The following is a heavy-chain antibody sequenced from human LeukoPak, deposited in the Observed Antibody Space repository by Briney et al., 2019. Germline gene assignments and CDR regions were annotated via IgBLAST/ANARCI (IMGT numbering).Heavy chain of an antibody. J-gene: IGHJ4*02. CDR3: ARSLPYGTTWYGRSDF. CDR1: GFTFSAYW. CDR2: IRQDGDTK. D-gene: IGHD6-13*01. V-gene: IGHV3-7*03. Sequence: GGSLRLSCAASGFTFSAYWMTWVRQAPGKGLEWVANIRQDGDTKYYVDSVKGRFTISRDNAMNSLYLQMNSLRAEDTAIYYCARSLPYGTTWYGRSDFWGQGTLVTVSS.